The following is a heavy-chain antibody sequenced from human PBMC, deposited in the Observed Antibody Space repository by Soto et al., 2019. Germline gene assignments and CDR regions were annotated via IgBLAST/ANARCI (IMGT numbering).Heavy chain of an antibody. Sequence: GGSLSLSCPMSGFPVEDYFMSWVRHVPGKGLEWVSGIYWKGGNRHYADSVKGRFTITRDNAKNSLYLQLDSLRAEDTALYYCVRSGDYRSDSYWYFFDYWGQGTQVTVSS. V-gene: IGHV3-20*04. J-gene: IGHJ4*02. CDR1: GFPVEDYF. CDR2: IYWKGGNR. D-gene: IGHD3-10*01. CDR3: VRSGDYRSDSYWYFFDY.